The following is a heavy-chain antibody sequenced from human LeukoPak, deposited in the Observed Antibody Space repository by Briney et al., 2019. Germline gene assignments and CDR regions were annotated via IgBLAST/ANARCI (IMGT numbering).Heavy chain of an antibody. Sequence: GGSLRLSCAASGFIFRSHAMNWVRQAPGQGLEWVSGVSASGGSTFNTDSVKGRFSISRDNSKNTLYLEMNSLRPDDTAVYYCARGVEPLAANTLAYWGQGTLVTVSS. D-gene: IGHD1-14*01. J-gene: IGHJ4*02. CDR2: VSASGGST. V-gene: IGHV3-23*01. CDR1: GFIFRSHA. CDR3: ARGVEPLAANTLAY.